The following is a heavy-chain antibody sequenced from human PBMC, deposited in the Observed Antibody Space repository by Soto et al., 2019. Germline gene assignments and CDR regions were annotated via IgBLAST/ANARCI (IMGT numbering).Heavy chain of an antibody. Sequence: PGGSLRLSCAVSGFTVSNTYMSWVRQAPGKGLEWVAVIYRGVSTHYADSVKGRFTISRDDSKNTIYLQMNSLRAEDTAVYYCARDRSDSSRADSFDVWGQGTMVTVPS. CDR1: GFTVSNTY. J-gene: IGHJ3*01. V-gene: IGHV3-53*01. D-gene: IGHD6-25*01. CDR2: IYRGVST. CDR3: ARDRSDSSRADSFDV.